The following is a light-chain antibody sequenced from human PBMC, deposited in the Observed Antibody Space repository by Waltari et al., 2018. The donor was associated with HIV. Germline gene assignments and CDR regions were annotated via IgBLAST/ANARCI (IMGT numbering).Light chain of an antibody. V-gene: IGLV2-8*01. CDR1: TSDVGAYNY. CDR2: EVF. Sequence: QSALTQPPSASGSPGQSVTISCTGKTSDVGAYNYVSWYQQHPGKAPKLTIYEVFKRPSGVPDRFSGSKSGTSASLAITGLQAEDEADYYCQSYDSGLSGWVFGGGTKLTVL. J-gene: IGLJ3*02. CDR3: QSYDSGLSGWV.